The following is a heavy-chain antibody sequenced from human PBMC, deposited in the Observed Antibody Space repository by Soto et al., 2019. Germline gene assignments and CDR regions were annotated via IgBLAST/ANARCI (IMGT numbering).Heavy chain of an antibody. J-gene: IGHJ6*02. Sequence: SETLSLTCTVSGGSISSYYWSWIRQPPGKGLEWIGYIYYSGSTNYNPSLKSRVTISVDTSKNQFSLKLSSVTAADTAVYYCAKHIDRLRPYYYGMDVWGQGTTVTSP. V-gene: IGHV4-59*01. CDR2: IYYSGST. D-gene: IGHD2-21*01. CDR3: AKHIDRLRPYYYGMDV. CDR1: GGSISSYY.